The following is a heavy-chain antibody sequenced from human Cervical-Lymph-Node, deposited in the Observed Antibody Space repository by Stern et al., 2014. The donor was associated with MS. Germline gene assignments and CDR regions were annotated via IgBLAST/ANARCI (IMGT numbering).Heavy chain of an antibody. CDR2: INVGNGNT. V-gene: IGHV1-3*01. J-gene: IGHJ4*02. Sequence: QMQLVQSGPEVKKPGASVKVSCKASGYTFTSYAMHWVRQAPGQRLEWMGWINVGNGNTRYSQRFQGRVTITRDTSASTAYMELSSLRYEDTAVYFCAKEAPMVELDFWGQGTLVTVSS. CDR1: GYTFTSYA. D-gene: IGHD3-10*01. CDR3: AKEAPMVELDF.